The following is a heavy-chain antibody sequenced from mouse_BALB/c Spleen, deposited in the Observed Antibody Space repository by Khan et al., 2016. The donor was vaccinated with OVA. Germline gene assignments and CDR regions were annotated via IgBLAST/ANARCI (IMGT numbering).Heavy chain of an antibody. CDR1: GYTFTDFT. CDR3: TSGSGGSRFAY. Sequence: QIQLVQSGAELVRPGVSVKISCKGSGYTFTDFTIHWVKQSHALSLEWIGVISTYYGDVTYNQKFKGKATMTVDKSSSTTYMELARLTSEDSAISSCTSGSGGSRFAYWGQGTLVTVSA. V-gene: IGHV1S137*01. CDR2: ISTYYGDV. D-gene: IGHD3-1*01. J-gene: IGHJ3*01.